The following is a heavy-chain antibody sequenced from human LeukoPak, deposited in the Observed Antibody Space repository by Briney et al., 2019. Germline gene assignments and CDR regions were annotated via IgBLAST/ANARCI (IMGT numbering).Heavy chain of an antibody. Sequence: PGGSLRLSCAASGFTLRTYWMSWVRQAPGKGREWVAKIKQDGSEKYYVDSVKGRFTISRDNAKNSLYLQMNSLRAEDTGVYYCARNSDSYGYGLDPWGQGTLVTVSS. CDR2: IKQDGSEK. CDR3: ARNSDSYGYGLDP. J-gene: IGHJ5*02. D-gene: IGHD5-18*01. CDR1: GFTLRTYW. V-gene: IGHV3-7*01.